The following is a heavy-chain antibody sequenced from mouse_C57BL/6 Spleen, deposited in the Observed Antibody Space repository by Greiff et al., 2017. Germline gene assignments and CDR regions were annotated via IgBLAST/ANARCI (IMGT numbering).Heavy chain of an antibody. CDR2: ISHGGSYT. Sequence: EVHLVESGGGLVKPGGSLKLSCAASGFTFSSYAMSWVRQTPEKRLEWVATISHGGSYTYYPDNVKGRFTISRDNAKNNLYLQMSHLKSEDTAMYYCARDGYDWFAYWGQGTLVTVSA. J-gene: IGHJ3*01. CDR3: ARDGYDWFAY. V-gene: IGHV5-4*01. CDR1: GFTFSSYA. D-gene: IGHD2-2*01.